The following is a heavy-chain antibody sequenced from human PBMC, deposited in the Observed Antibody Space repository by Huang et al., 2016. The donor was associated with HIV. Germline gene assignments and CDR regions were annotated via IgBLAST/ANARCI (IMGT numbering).Heavy chain of an antibody. J-gene: IGHJ1*01. CDR3: VKDIIATSGAGNQYFQH. V-gene: IGHV3-43*01. CDR2: ISRDGDST. D-gene: IGHD3-10*01. CDR1: GFSFDDYT. Sequence: EVQLVESGGVAVQPGGSLRLSCAASGFSFDDYTMHWVRQAPGKGLEGVSLISRDGDSTGYADSVRGRFTISRDNNKKSLYLEMNSLRPEDTALYFCVKDIIATSGAGNQYFQHWGQGTLVGVSS.